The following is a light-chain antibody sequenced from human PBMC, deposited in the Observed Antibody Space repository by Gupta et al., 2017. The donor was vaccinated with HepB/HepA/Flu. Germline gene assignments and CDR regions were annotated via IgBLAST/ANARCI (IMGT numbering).Light chain of an antibody. CDR3: DTGDISRSDVV. CDR2: ENN. CDR1: SSNIADNN. J-gene: IGLJ2*01. V-gene: IGLV1-51*01. Sequence: QSVCTQPPSVSAAPGHKLTISCSGSSSNIADNNVSWYQHDPGTSPKLLIYENNKRRSGIPERFSGAKYGTSATLSSTGLQTGEEADYYCDTGDISRSDVVFGGGTKVTVL.